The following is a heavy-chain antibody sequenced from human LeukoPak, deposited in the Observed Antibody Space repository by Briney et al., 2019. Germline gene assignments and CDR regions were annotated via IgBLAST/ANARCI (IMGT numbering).Heavy chain of an antibody. CDR1: GFTLSSYT. Sequence: GGSLRLSCAASGFTLSSYTMSWVRQAPGKGLEWVSAISGSGGSTYYADSVKGRFTISRDNSKNTLYLQMNSLRAEDTAVYYCAKGPRYSGSYPPDYWGQGTLVTVSS. CDR3: AKGPRYSGSYPPDY. CDR2: ISGSGGST. D-gene: IGHD1-26*01. J-gene: IGHJ4*02. V-gene: IGHV3-23*01.